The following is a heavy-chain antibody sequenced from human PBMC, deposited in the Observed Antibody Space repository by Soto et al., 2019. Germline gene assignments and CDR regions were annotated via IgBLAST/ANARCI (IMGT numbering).Heavy chain of an antibody. CDR1: GFTLSSYE. J-gene: IGHJ3*02. CDR2: ISSSGSTI. V-gene: IGHV3-48*03. Sequence: PGGSLRLSCAVSGFTLSSYEMNWVRQAPGKGLEWVSYISSSGSTIYYADSVKGRFTISRDNAKNSLYLQMNSLRAEDTAVYYCARKGIAVAGITFDIWGQGTMVTVSS. CDR3: ARKGIAVAGITFDI. D-gene: IGHD6-19*01.